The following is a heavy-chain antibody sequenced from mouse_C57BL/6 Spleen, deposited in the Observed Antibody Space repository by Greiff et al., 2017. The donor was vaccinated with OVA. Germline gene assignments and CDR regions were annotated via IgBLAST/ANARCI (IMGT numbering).Heavy chain of an antibody. Sequence: VQLQQPGAELVKPGASVKLSCKASGYTFTSYRMQWVKQRPGQGLEWIGEIDPSDSYTNYNQKFKGKATLTVDTSSSTAYMQLSSLTSEDSAVYYCARRRGDYWGQGTTLTVSS. V-gene: IGHV1-50*01. CDR2: IDPSDSYT. CDR3: ARRRGDY. J-gene: IGHJ2*01. CDR1: GYTFTSYR.